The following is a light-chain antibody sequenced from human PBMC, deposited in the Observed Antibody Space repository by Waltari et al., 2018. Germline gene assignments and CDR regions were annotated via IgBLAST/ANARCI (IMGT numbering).Light chain of an antibody. CDR3: QQYNRSPMYT. Sequence: DIQMTQSPSTLSVSVGDRVTIPCRASQSISDWLAWYQQKPGKAPKLLIYKASSLESGVPSRFSGSGSGTEFTLTISSLQPDDFATYYCQQYNRSPMYTFGQGTKLEIK. CDR1: QSISDW. J-gene: IGKJ2*01. CDR2: KAS. V-gene: IGKV1-5*03.